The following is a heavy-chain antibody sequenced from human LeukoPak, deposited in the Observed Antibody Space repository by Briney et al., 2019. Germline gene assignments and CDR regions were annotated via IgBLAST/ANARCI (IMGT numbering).Heavy chain of an antibody. D-gene: IGHD2-2*01. J-gene: IGHJ4*02. V-gene: IGHV1-69*13. Sequence: SVKVSCKASGGTFSSYAISWVRQAPGQGLEWMGGIIPIFGTANYAQKFQGRVTITADESTSTAYMELSSLRSEDTAVYYCAKDQAMRFRLNSIYFDYWGQGTLATVSS. CDR1: GGTFSSYA. CDR2: IIPIFGTA. CDR3: AKDQAMRFRLNSIYFDY.